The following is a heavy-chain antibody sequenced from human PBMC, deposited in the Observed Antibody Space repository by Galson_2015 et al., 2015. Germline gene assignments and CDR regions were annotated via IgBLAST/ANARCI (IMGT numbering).Heavy chain of an antibody. D-gene: IGHD3-3*01. CDR3: ARGHVLRFLGWLANDAFEI. CDR2: ISGSGGST. J-gene: IGHJ3*02. V-gene: IGHV3-23*01. CDR1: GFTFSSYA. Sequence: SLRLSCAASGFTFSSYAMSWVRQAPGKGLEWVSAISGSGGSTYYADSVKGRFTISRDNSKNTLYLQMNSLRAEDTAVYYCARGHVLRFLGWLANDAFEIWGQGTMVTVSS.